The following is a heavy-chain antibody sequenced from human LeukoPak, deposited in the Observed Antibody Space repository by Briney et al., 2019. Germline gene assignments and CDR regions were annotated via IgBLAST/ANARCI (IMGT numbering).Heavy chain of an antibody. CDR1: GYTFTGYY. CDR2: ISAYNGNT. CDR3: ARVGPYDSSGYYGY. D-gene: IGHD3-22*01. J-gene: IGHJ4*02. V-gene: IGHV1-18*04. Sequence: GASVKVSCKASGYTFTGYYMHWVRQAPGQGLEWMGWISAYNGNTNYAQKLQGRVTMTTDTSTSTAYMELRSLRSDDTAVYYCARVGPYDSSGYYGYWGQGTLVTVSS.